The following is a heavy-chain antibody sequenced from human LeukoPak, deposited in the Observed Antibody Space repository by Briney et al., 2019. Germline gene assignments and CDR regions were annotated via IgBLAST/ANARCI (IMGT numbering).Heavy chain of an antibody. CDR2: ISSSSSYI. J-gene: IGHJ6*04. CDR1: GITFSSYA. CDR3: AELGITMIGGV. D-gene: IGHD3-10*02. Sequence: GGSLRLSCADSGITFSSYAMSWVRQAPGKGLEWVSSISSSSSYIYYADSVKGRFTISRDNAKNSLYLQMNSLRAEDTAVYYCAELGITMIGGVWGKGTTVTISS. V-gene: IGHV3-21*01.